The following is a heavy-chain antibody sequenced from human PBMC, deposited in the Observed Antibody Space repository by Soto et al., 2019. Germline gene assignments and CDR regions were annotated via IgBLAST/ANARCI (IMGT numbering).Heavy chain of an antibody. CDR3: ARDEQWFGELLLFDY. CDR2: INAGNGNT. J-gene: IGHJ4*02. V-gene: IGHV1-3*01. Sequence: ASVKVSCKASGYTFTSYAMHWVRQAPGQRLEWMGWINAGNGNTKYSQKFQGRVTITRDTSASTAYMELSSLRSEDTAVYYCARDEQWFGELLLFDYWGQGTPVTVSS. D-gene: IGHD3-10*01. CDR1: GYTFTSYA.